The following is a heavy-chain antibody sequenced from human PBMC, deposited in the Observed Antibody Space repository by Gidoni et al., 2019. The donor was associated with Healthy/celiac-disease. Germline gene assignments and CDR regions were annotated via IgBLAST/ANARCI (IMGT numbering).Heavy chain of an antibody. CDR1: GFTFSSSG. CDR3: ARDNPYSNDAFDI. CDR2: IWYDGSNK. D-gene: IGHD2-21*01. Sequence: QVQLVESGGGVVQPGRSLRLSCAASGFTFSSSGMHWVRQAPGKGLEWVAVIWYDGSNKYYADSVKGRFTISRDNSKNTLYLQMNSLRAEDTAVYYCARDNPYSNDAFDIWGQGTMVTVSS. J-gene: IGHJ3*02. V-gene: IGHV3-33*01.